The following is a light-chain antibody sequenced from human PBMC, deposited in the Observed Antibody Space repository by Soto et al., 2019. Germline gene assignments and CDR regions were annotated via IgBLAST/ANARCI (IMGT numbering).Light chain of an antibody. Sequence: EIVMTQSPATLSVSPGERATLSCRASQSVSNNLAWYQQKPCQAPRLLIYGASTRAPGIPARFSGSGSGTEFTLTISSLQSEDFAVYYCQHYNNWLSWTFGQGTKVDIK. CDR1: QSVSNN. J-gene: IGKJ1*01. V-gene: IGKV3-15*01. CDR3: QHYNNWLSWT. CDR2: GAS.